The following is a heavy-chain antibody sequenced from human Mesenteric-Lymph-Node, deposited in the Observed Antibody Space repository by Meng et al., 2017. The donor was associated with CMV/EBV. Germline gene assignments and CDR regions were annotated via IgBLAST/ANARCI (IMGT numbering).Heavy chain of an antibody. V-gene: IGHV4-39*07. Sequence: GSLRLSCAVSGVSITTNTYYWGWIRQPPGKGLEWLASVDYSGSTNYNPSLKSRATISGDTPTKQFSLKLSSVTAADTAVYYCARLDQLTADRNYYYYGMDVWGQGTTVTVSS. J-gene: IGHJ6*02. CDR3: ARLDQLTADRNYYYYGMDV. D-gene: IGHD2-2*01. CDR2: VDYSGST. CDR1: GVSITTNTYY.